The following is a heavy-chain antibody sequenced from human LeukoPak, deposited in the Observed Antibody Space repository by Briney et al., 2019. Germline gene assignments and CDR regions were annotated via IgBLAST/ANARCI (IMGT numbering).Heavy chain of an antibody. CDR2: ISYDGSNK. D-gene: IGHD5-18*01. Sequence: GGSLRLSCAASGFTFSSYAMHWVRQAPGKGLEWVAVISYDGSNKYYADSVKGRSTISRDNSKNTLYLQMNSLRAEDTAVYYCARSWGGIQLWLGAFDIWGQGTMVTVSS. CDR3: ARSWGGIQLWLGAFDI. V-gene: IGHV3-30*04. J-gene: IGHJ3*02. CDR1: GFTFSSYA.